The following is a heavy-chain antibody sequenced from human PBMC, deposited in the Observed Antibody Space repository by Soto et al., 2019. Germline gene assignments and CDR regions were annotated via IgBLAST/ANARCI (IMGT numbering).Heavy chain of an antibody. D-gene: IGHD3-9*01. V-gene: IGHV3-23*01. Sequence: GGSLRLSCAASGFTFSSYAMSWVRQAPGKGLEWVSGISGSSGSTNYADSVKGRFTISRDNSKNTLYLQMNSLRAEDTAVYCCAKAQDTNFDWLLSAAFDYWGQGTLVTVSS. CDR1: GFTFSSYA. J-gene: IGHJ4*02. CDR2: ISGSSGST. CDR3: AKAQDTNFDWLLSAAFDY.